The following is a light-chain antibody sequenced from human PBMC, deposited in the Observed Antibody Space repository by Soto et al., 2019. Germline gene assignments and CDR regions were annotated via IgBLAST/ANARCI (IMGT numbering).Light chain of an antibody. CDR2: GAS. V-gene: IGKV3-20*01. CDR1: QSVNNNY. Sequence: EIVLTQSPDTLSLSPGDRATLSCEASQSVNNNYLAWYQHKPGQAPRLLIYGASSRATGIPDRFSGSGSGTDFTLTIRRLEPEDFAVYYCQQYDTSLPYTFGGGTKVEIK. CDR3: QQYDTSLPYT. J-gene: IGKJ4*01.